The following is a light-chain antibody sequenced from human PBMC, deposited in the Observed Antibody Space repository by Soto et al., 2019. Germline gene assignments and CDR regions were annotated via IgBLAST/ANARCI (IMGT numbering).Light chain of an antibody. CDR2: EVT. V-gene: IGLV2-8*01. CDR1: SSDVGGYHY. Sequence: QFVLTQPPSASGSPGQSVTISCTGTSSDVGGYHYVSWYQQHPGKAPKLMIHEVTKRPSGVPDRFSGSKSGNTASLTVSGLQGEDEADYYCSSYAGSNNLVFGGGTKVTVL. J-gene: IGLJ2*01. CDR3: SSYAGSNNLV.